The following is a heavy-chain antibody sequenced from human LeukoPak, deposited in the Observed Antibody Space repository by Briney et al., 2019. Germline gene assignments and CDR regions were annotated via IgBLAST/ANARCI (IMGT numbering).Heavy chain of an antibody. Sequence: PGGSLRLSCAASGFTFSSYAMSWVRQAPGKGLEWVSAISGSGGSTYYADSVKGRFTISRDNSKNTLYLQMNSLRAEDTAVYYCAKGEGEEGSGYYFDYWGQGTLVTVSS. CDR2: ISGSGGST. J-gene: IGHJ4*02. CDR1: GFTFSSYA. D-gene: IGHD3-22*01. V-gene: IGHV3-23*01. CDR3: AKGEGEEGSGYYFDY.